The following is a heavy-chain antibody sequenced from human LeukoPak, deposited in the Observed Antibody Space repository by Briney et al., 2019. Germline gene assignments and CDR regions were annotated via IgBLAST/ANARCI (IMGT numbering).Heavy chain of an antibody. CDR2: ISSSSSYI. Sequence: GRSLRLSCAASGFTFSSYSMNWVRQAPGKGLEWVSSISSSSSYIYYADSVKGRFTISRDNAKNSLYLQMNSLRAEDTAVYYCARDRTGGSSWYGVTPDDYWGQGTLVTVSS. CDR1: GFTFSSYS. V-gene: IGHV3-21*01. CDR3: ARDRTGGSSWYGVTPDDY. D-gene: IGHD6-13*01. J-gene: IGHJ4*02.